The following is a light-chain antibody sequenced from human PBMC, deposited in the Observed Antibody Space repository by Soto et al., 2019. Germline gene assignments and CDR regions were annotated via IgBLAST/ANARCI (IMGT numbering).Light chain of an antibody. J-gene: IGKJ1*01. CDR3: QQYNSYVE. V-gene: IGKV1-5*01. CDR2: DAS. Sequence: DIQMTQSPSTLSASVGDRVTITCRASQSISSWLAWYQQKPGKAPKLLIYDASSLESGVPSRFSGSGSGTEFTLNISSLQPDDFATHYCQQYNSYVEVGQGTKVDIK. CDR1: QSISSW.